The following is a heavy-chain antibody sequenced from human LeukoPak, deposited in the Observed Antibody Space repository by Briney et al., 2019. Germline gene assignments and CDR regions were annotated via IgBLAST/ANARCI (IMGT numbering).Heavy chain of an antibody. CDR2: ISGSGDGT. Sequence: GGSLRLSCAASGFTFSSNGMSWVRQAPGKGLEWVSCISGSGDGTYYADSVKGRSTISRDNSKNTLYLQMNGLRAEDTAVYYCAKELLALSAYPATLEYWGQGTLVTVSS. CDR1: GFTFSSNG. D-gene: IGHD2-15*01. J-gene: IGHJ4*02. V-gene: IGHV3-23*01. CDR3: AKELLALSAYPATLEY.